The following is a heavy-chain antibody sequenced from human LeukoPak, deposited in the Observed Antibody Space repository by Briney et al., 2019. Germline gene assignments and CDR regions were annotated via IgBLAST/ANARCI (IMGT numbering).Heavy chain of an antibody. Sequence: SHTLSLTCTVSGGSISSGGYYWSWIRQHPGKGLEWIGYIYYSGSTYYNPSLKSRVTISVDTSKNQFSLKLSSVTAADTAVYYCARGSLLGFHFDYWGQGTLVTVSS. D-gene: IGHD2-8*02. V-gene: IGHV4-31*03. J-gene: IGHJ4*02. CDR1: GGSISSGGYY. CDR3: ARGSLLGFHFDY. CDR2: IYYSGST.